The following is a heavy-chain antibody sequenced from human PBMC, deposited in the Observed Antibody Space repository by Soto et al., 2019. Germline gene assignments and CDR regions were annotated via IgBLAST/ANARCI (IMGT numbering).Heavy chain of an antibody. V-gene: IGHV1-3*01. D-gene: IGHD3-9*01. CDR3: ARPPGYISDWYYFDL. Sequence: GASVKVSFKASGYTFTSYAMLWVRQAPGQRLEWMGWINAGNGNTKYSQKFQGRVSMTWDTSLKTAYMELSSLMSEDTAVYYCARPPGYISDWYYFDLWGQGTQVTVSS. CDR2: INAGNGNT. J-gene: IGHJ4*02. CDR1: GYTFTSYA.